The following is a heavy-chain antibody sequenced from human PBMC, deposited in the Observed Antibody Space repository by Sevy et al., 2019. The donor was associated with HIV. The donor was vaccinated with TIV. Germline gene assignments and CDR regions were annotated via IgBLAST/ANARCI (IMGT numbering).Heavy chain of an antibody. V-gene: IGHV4-59*12. D-gene: IGHD3-10*01. Sequence: SETLSRTCTVSGASISTYVWTWIRQPPGKGLEWVGYFFYTWNPNYNPTLSSRVTISGDTSKNQFSLTLSSVTAADTAVYYCATGAGVSKSDFWGQGTLVTVSS. CDR3: ATGAGVSKSDF. CDR2: FFYTWNP. J-gene: IGHJ4*02. CDR1: GASISTYV.